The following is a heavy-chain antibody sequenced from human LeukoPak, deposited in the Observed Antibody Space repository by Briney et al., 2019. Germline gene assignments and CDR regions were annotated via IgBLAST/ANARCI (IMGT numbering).Heavy chain of an antibody. D-gene: IGHD6-13*01. CDR2: ISAYNGNT. V-gene: IGHV1-18*01. Sequence: AASVKVSCKASGYTFTSYGISWVRQAPGQGLEWMGWISAYNGNTNYAQKLQGRVTLTTDTSTSTAYMGLRSLRSDDTAVYYCARSRGSSSWPNNWFDPWGQGTLVTVSS. CDR1: GYTFTSYG. CDR3: ARSRGSSSWPNNWFDP. J-gene: IGHJ5*02.